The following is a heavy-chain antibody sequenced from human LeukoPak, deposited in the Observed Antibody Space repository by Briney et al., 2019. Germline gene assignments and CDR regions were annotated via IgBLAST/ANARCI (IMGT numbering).Heavy chain of an antibody. D-gene: IGHD3-22*01. CDR2: ISSSSSYT. CDR1: GFTFSSYS. V-gene: IGHV3-21*01. J-gene: IGHJ4*02. CDR3: AKDNQLYDSSGYYYSFEY. Sequence: GGSLRLSCAASGFTFSSYSMNWVRQAPGKGLEWVSSISSSSSYTYYADSVKGRFTISRDNAKNSLYLQMNSLRAEDTAVYYCAKDNQLYDSSGYYYSFEYWGQGTLVTVSS.